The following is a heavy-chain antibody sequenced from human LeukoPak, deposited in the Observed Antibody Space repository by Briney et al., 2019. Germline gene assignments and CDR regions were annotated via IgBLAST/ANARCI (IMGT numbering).Heavy chain of an antibody. V-gene: IGHV3-33*08. D-gene: IGHD5-12*01. J-gene: IGHJ6*02. CDR2: IWYDGSNK. CDR1: GFTFSSYG. Sequence: QSGGSLRLSCAASGFTFSSYGMHWVRQAPGKGLEWVAVIWYDGSNKYYADSVKGRFTISRDNSKNTLYLQMNSLRAEDTAVYYCARVRYSGYHKYYYYGMDVWGQGTTVTVSS. CDR3: ARVRYSGYHKYYYYGMDV.